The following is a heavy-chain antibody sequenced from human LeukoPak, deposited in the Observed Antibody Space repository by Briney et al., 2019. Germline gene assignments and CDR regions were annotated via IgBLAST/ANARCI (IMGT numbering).Heavy chain of an antibody. Sequence: SETLSLTCTVSGDSISISSYYWGWIRQPPGKGLEWIGTIYYSGSTYYSPSLKSRVTISVDTSKTQFSLKLSSVTAADTAVYYCARHWLRGATKPGYMDVWGKGTTVTVSS. CDR2: IYYSGST. CDR1: GDSISISSYY. V-gene: IGHV4-39*01. CDR3: ARHWLRGATKPGYMDV. J-gene: IGHJ6*03. D-gene: IGHD1-26*01.